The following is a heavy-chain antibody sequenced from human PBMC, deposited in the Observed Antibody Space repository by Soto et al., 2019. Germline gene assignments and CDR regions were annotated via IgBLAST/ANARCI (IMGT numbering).Heavy chain of an antibody. J-gene: IGHJ4*02. CDR1: GFTFSSYA. CDR3: AKPRKGYGYNYGYYFDY. D-gene: IGHD5-12*01. Sequence: PGGSLGLSCAASGFTFSSYAMSWVRQAPGKGLEWVSAISGSGGSTYYADSVKGRFTISRDNSKNTLYLQMNSLRAEDTAVYYCAKPRKGYGYNYGYYFDYWGQGTLVTVSS. CDR2: ISGSGGST. V-gene: IGHV3-23*01.